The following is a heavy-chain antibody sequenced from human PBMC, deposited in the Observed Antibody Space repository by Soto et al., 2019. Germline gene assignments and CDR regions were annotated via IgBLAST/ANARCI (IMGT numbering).Heavy chain of an antibody. CDR2: INRHGDST. V-gene: IGHV3-20*04. J-gene: IGHJ4*02. D-gene: IGHD2-21*01. CDR3: ARDHRWGYEYGDYGDS. CDR1: GFGFDEYG. Sequence: EVQLVESGGGMVRPGGSLRLSCAASGFGFDEYGMSWVRQGPGKGLEGVSGINRHGDSTGYADSVKGRVTISRDNAKNYLYLQMNGLKAEDTAVYYCARDHRWGYEYGDYGDSWGQGTLVTGSS.